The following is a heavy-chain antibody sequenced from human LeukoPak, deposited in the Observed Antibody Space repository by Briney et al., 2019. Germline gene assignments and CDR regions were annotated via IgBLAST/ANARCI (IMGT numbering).Heavy chain of an antibody. V-gene: IGHV1-69*04. CDR1: GGTFSSYA. CDR2: IVPILGIA. J-gene: IGHJ4*02. CDR3: ARASYYGPFDY. Sequence: SVKVSCKASGGTFSSYAISWVRQAPGQGLEWMGRIVPILGIANYAQKFQGRVTITADKSTSTAYMELSSLRSEDTAVYYCARASYYGPFDYWGQGTLVTVSS. D-gene: IGHD1-26*01.